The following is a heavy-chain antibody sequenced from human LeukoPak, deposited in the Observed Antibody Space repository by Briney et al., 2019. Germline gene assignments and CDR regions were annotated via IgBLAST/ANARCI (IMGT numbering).Heavy chain of an antibody. V-gene: IGHV3-48*03. CDR1: GFTFSGYE. D-gene: IGHD3-22*01. J-gene: IGHJ4*02. Sequence: GGSLRLSCAASGFTFSGYEMNWVRQAPGKGLEWVSYISSSGSTIYYADSVKGRFTISRDNAKNSLYLQMNSLRAEDTAVYYCAREGSRDYYDSSGYYYHGADYWGQGTLVTVSS. CDR2: ISSSGSTI. CDR3: AREGSRDYYDSSGYYYHGADY.